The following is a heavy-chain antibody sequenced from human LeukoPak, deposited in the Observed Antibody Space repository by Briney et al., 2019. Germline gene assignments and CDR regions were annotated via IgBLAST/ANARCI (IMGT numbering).Heavy chain of an antibody. D-gene: IGHD6-13*01. V-gene: IGHV3-23*01. CDR1: GFTFSSYA. CDR2: ISGSGDST. CDR3: AKDPLVRAAEVWLGP. Sequence: GGSLRLSCAASGFTFSSYAMSWVRQAPGKGLEWVSVISGSGDSTYYADSVKGRFTISRDNSKNTLYLQMNSLRAEDTALYYCAKDPLVRAAEVWLGPWGQGTLVTVSS. J-gene: IGHJ5*02.